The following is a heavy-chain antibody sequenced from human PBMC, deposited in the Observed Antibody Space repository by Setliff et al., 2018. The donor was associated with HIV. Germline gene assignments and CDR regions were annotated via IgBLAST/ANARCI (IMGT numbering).Heavy chain of an antibody. CDR3: VRLYNSGVGGRGWFDP. CDR2: VYSNGDT. Sequence: SETLSLTCTVSGDSISRGPYYWSWIRQSAGRGLEWIGRVYSNGDTNYNPSLRSRVIISVDRSKNQFFLTLVSVTAADTALYYCVRLYNSGVGGRGWFDPWGQGTLVTVSS. V-gene: IGHV4-61*02. D-gene: IGHD6-19*01. CDR1: GDSISRGPYY. J-gene: IGHJ5*02.